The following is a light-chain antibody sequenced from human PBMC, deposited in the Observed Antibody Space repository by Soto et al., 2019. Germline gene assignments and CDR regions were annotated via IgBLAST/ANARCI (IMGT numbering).Light chain of an antibody. J-gene: IGKJ1*01. CDR3: QQRYTAPWT. CDR2: AAS. CDR1: QNITTC. V-gene: IGKV1-39*01. Sequence: DIHMTQSPSSLSASIRDRVSITCRASQNITTCLHWYQQRPGRSPNLLIYAASHLQNGVPSRFSGSGSGPDFTLTIDSLQPEDFATYYCQQRYTAPWTFGQGTKVESK.